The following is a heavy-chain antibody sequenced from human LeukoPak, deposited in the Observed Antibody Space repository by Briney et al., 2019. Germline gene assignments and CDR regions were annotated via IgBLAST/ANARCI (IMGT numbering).Heavy chain of an antibody. CDR2: IRHDGSNK. CDR1: GFTFSSYG. J-gene: IGHJ4*02. D-gene: IGHD3-16*02. Sequence: SGGSLRLSCAASGFTFSSYGMHWVRRAPGKGLEWVAFIRHDGSNKYYADSVKGRFTISRDNSKNTLYLQMNSLRAEDTAVYYCAKEPYDYVWGSYRFDYWGQGTLVTVSS. CDR3: AKEPYDYVWGSYRFDY. V-gene: IGHV3-30*02.